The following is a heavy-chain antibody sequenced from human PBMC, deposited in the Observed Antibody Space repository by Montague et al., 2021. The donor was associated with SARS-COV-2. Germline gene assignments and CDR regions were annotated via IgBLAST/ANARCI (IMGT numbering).Heavy chain of an antibody. CDR3: ARVVAAAGTPVFDY. D-gene: IGHD6-13*01. CDR1: GGSISSYY. V-gene: IGHV4-59*01. Sequence: SETLSLTCTVSGGSISSYYWSWIRQHPGKGLEWIGYIYYSGSTNYNPSLKSRVTISVDTSKNQFSLKLSSVTAADTAVYYCARVVAAAGTPVFDYWGQGTLVTVSS. CDR2: IYYSGST. J-gene: IGHJ4*02.